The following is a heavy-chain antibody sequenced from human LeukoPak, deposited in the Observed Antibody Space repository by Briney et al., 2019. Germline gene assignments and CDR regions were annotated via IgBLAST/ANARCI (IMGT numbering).Heavy chain of an antibody. Sequence: GGSLRLSCAASGFTFSSYAMSWVRQAPGKGLEWVSAISGSGGSTYYADSVKGRFTISKDNSKNTLYLQMNSLRAEDTAVYYCATEFRQLYIVVVPAALPGDNWFDPWGQGTLVTVSS. CDR3: ATEFRQLYIVVVPAALPGDNWFDP. CDR1: GFTFSSYA. D-gene: IGHD2-2*01. J-gene: IGHJ5*02. V-gene: IGHV3-23*01. CDR2: ISGSGGST.